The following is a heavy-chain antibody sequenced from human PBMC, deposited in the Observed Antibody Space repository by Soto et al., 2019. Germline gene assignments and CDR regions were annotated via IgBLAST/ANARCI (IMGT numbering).Heavy chain of an antibody. CDR3: AMSVAMYYYYGMDV. V-gene: IGHV1-69*12. D-gene: IGHD5-12*01. J-gene: IGHJ6*02. CDR1: GGTFSSYA. CDR2: IIPIFGTA. Sequence: QVQLVQSGAEVKKPGSSVKVSCKASGGTFSSYAISWVRQAPGQGLEWMGGIIPIFGTANYAQKIQGRVTLTADESTSTAYMELSSLRSEDTAVYYCAMSVAMYYYYGMDVWGQGTTVTVSS.